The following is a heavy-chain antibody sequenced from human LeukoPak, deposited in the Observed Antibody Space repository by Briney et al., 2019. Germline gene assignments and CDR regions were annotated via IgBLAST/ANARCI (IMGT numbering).Heavy chain of an antibody. Sequence: GRSLRLSCAASGFTFSSYGMHWVHQAPGKGLEWVADIWFDGENEHFADSVKGRFTISRDNSKNTMYLQINSLRAEDTAVYYCARDRHCANGVCHSPPGMDVWGQGTTVTVSS. J-gene: IGHJ6*02. CDR1: GFTFSSYG. D-gene: IGHD2-8*01. CDR3: ARDRHCANGVCHSPPGMDV. V-gene: IGHV3-33*01. CDR2: IWFDGENE.